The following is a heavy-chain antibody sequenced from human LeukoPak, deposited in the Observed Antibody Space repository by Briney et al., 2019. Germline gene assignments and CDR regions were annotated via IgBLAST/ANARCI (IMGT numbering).Heavy chain of an antibody. CDR2: IFSSGST. CDR1: GYSISSGYY. CDR3: ARESRRSYCNEY. Sequence: SETLSLTCTVSGYSISSGYYWSWIRQPAGKGLEWIGRIFSSGSTNYNPSLKSRVTMSVDTSKNQFSLKLSSVTAADTAEYFCARESRRSYCNEYWGQGTLVTVSS. V-gene: IGHV4-4*07. J-gene: IGHJ4*02. D-gene: IGHD2-2*01.